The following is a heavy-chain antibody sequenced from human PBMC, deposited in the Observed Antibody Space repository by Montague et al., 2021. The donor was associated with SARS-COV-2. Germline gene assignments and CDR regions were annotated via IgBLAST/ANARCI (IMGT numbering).Heavy chain of an antibody. J-gene: IGHJ4*02. CDR2: IYYSGST. CDR1: GGSISYYH. D-gene: IGHD3-9*01. V-gene: IGHV4-59*01. CDR3: ARENDILTGLYY. Sequence: SETLSLTCTVSGGSISYYHWSWIRQPPGKGLEWIGYIYYSGSTXXXPSXKSRVTISVDTSKNQFPLKLSSVTAADTAVYYCARENDILTGLYYWGQGTLATVSS.